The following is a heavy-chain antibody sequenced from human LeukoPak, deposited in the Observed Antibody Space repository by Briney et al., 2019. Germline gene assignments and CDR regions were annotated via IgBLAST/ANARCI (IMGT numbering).Heavy chain of an antibody. Sequence: SQTLSLTCTVSGGSISSGSYYWSWIRQPAGKGLEWIGRIYTSGSTNYNPSLKSRVTILVDTSKNQFSLRLSSVTAADTAMYYCARHMVGYCSSTSCCPNPDYWGQGTLVTVSS. CDR3: ARHMVGYCSSTSCCPNPDY. CDR1: GGSISSGSYY. D-gene: IGHD2-2*01. V-gene: IGHV4-61*02. CDR2: IYTSGST. J-gene: IGHJ4*02.